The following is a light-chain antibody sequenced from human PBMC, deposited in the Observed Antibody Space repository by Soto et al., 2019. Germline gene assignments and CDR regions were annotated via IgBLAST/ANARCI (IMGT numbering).Light chain of an antibody. CDR2: YDS. V-gene: IGLV3-21*04. CDR3: QVWDSSSDHVX. Sequence: SYELTQPPSVSVAPGKTARITCGGNNIGSKSVHWYQQKPGQAPVLVIYYDSDRPSGIPERFSGSNSGNTATLTISRVEAGDEADYYCQVWDSSSDHVXFGGGTKLTVL. J-gene: IGLJ2*01. CDR1: NIGSKS.